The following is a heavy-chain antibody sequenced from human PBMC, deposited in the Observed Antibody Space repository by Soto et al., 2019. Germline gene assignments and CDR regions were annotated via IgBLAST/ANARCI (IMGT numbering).Heavy chain of an antibody. J-gene: IGHJ6*02. Sequence: GGSLRLSCAASGFTFSSYAMSWVRQAPGKGLEWVSTISGSVGSTYYADSVKGRFTFSRDNSKNTLYLQMNTLRAEDTAVYYCAKDLLDHSSGYEDYAMEVWGQGTTVTVSS. CDR3: AKDLLDHSSGYEDYAMEV. V-gene: IGHV3-23*01. CDR1: GFTFSSYA. D-gene: IGHD3-22*01. CDR2: ISGSVGST.